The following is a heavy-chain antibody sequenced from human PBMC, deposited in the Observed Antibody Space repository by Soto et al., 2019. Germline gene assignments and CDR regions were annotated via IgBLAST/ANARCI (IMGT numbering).Heavy chain of an antibody. D-gene: IGHD6-13*01. V-gene: IGHV3-23*01. CDR3: AKDLELGRIAAAGTEFDY. CDR1: GFTFSSYA. Sequence: GGSLRLSCAASGFTFSSYAMSWVRQAPGKGLEWVSAISGSGGSTYYADSVKGRFTISRDNSKNTLYLQMNSLRAEDTAVYYCAKDLELGRIAAAGTEFDYWGQGTLVTVSS. CDR2: ISGSGGST. J-gene: IGHJ4*02.